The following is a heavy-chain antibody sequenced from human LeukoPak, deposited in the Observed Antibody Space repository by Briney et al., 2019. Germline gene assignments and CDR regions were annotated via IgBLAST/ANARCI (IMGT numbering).Heavy chain of an antibody. J-gene: IGHJ4*02. Sequence: SETLSLTCTVSGYSISSGYYWGWIRQPPGKGLEWIGGIYHSGSTYYNPSLKSRVTISVDTSKNQFSLKLSSVTAADTAVYYCASGYSSGWSTAGLDYWGQGTLVTVSS. CDR2: IYHSGST. D-gene: IGHD6-19*01. CDR3: ASGYSSGWSTAGLDY. CDR1: GYSISSGYY. V-gene: IGHV4-38-2*02.